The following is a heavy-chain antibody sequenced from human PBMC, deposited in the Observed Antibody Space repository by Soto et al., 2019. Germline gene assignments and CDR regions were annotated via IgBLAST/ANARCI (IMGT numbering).Heavy chain of an antibody. D-gene: IGHD4-17*01. J-gene: IGHJ5*02. V-gene: IGHV4-30-2*01. CDR1: GGSISSGGYS. CDR2: IYHSGST. Sequence: PSETLSLTCAVSGGSISSGGYSWSWIRQPPGKGLEWIGYIYHSGSTYYNPSLKSRVTISVDRSKNQFSLKLSSVTAADTAVYYCARDNPSSPYGDFINWFDPWGQGTLVTVSS. CDR3: ARDNPSSPYGDFINWFDP.